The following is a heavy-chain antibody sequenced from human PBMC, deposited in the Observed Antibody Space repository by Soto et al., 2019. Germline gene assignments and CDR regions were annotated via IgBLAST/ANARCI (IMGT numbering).Heavy chain of an antibody. Sequence: QVQLQESGPGLVKPSQTLSLTCTVSGGSISSGGYYWSWIRQHPGKGLEWIGYIYYSGSTYYNPSLKSRVTISVDTSKNQFSLKLSSVTAADPSVYYCARDHCSGGSCYRANWYFDLWGRGTLVTVSS. J-gene: IGHJ2*01. CDR1: GGSISSGGYY. CDR2: IYYSGST. V-gene: IGHV4-31*03. D-gene: IGHD2-15*01. CDR3: ARDHCSGGSCYRANWYFDL.